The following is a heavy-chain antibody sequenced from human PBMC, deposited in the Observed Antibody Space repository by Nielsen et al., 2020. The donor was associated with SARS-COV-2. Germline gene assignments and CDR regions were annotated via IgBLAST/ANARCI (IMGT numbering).Heavy chain of an antibody. Sequence: GSLKISCAASGFTFSSYWMSWVRQAPGKGLEWVANIKQDGSEKYYVDSVKGRFTISRDNAKNSLYLQMNSLRAEDTAVYYCASGPYSSSWYDYWGQGTLVTVSS. V-gene: IGHV3-7*05. J-gene: IGHJ4*02. CDR1: GFTFSSYW. CDR3: ASGPYSSSWYDY. D-gene: IGHD6-13*01. CDR2: IKQDGSEK.